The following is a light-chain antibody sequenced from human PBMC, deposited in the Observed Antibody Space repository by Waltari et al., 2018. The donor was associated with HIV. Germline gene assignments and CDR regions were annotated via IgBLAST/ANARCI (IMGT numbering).Light chain of an antibody. CDR3: CSYAGSSTVV. CDR1: SSDVGGYNY. J-gene: IGLJ2*01. Sequence: QSALTQPASVSGSPGQSITIPCTGTSSDVGGYNYVSWYQQHPGKAPQLMIYDVSKRPSGVANRFSGSKSGNTASLTISGLQAEDEADYYCCSYAGSSTVVFGGGTKLTVL. CDR2: DVS. V-gene: IGLV2-23*02.